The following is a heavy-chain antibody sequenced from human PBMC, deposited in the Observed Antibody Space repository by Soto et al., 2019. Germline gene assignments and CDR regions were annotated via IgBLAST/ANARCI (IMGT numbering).Heavy chain of an antibody. CDR2: INPSGGST. Sequence: ASVKVSCKASGYTFTSYYMHWVRQAPGQGLEWMGIINPSGGSTSYAQKFQGRVTMTRDTSTSTVYMELSSLRSEDTAVYYCARVDLLWFGEFKTNYYYYGMDVWGQGTTVTVSS. D-gene: IGHD3-10*01. CDR1: GYTFTSYY. V-gene: IGHV1-46*03. CDR3: ARVDLLWFGEFKTNYYYYGMDV. J-gene: IGHJ6*02.